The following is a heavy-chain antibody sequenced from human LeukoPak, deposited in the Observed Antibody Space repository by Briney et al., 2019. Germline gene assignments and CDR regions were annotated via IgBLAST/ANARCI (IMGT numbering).Heavy chain of an antibody. CDR2: ISGSSSYI. J-gene: IGHJ6*03. V-gene: IGHV3-21*01. D-gene: IGHD1-1*01. Sequence: GGSLRLSCAPSGFTFSSYSMNTVRQAPGKGLKWVSSISGSSSYIYYADSVKCRFTISRDNANNLVFLHIDSLRGEDTAVYYCARDRSTTVYYYYYMDVWGKGTTVTVSS. CDR1: GFTFSSYS. CDR3: ARDRSTTVYYYYYMDV.